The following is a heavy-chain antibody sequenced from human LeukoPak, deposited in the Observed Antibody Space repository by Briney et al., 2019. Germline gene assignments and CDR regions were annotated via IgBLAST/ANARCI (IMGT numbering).Heavy chain of an antibody. CDR3: ARGGSGDFDY. Sequence: GGSLRLSCAASGFTFSSYDIHWVRQATGKGLEGVSGIGTAGEIYYPGSVKGRFTISRENAKNSLYLQMNSLRAEDTAVYYCARGGSGDFDYWGQGTLVTVSS. J-gene: IGHJ4*02. CDR1: GFTFSSYD. CDR2: IGTAGEI. D-gene: IGHD3-10*01. V-gene: IGHV3-13*01.